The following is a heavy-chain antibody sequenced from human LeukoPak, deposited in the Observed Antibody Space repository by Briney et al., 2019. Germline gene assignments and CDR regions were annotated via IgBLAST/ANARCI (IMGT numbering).Heavy chain of an antibody. CDR3: AREVPTGTSFDY. CDR1: GFTFNSYS. D-gene: IGHD4-17*01. J-gene: IGHJ4*02. CDR2: ISGSNSYI. Sequence: GGSLRLSCAASGFTFNSYSMNWVRQAPGKGLEWVSSISGSNSYIYYADSMKGRFTISRDNAKNSLYLQMSSLRAEDTAVYYCAREVPTGTSFDYWAQGTLVTVSS. V-gene: IGHV3-21*01.